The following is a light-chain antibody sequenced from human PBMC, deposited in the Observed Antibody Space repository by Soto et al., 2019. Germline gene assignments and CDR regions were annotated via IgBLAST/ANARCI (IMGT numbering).Light chain of an antibody. V-gene: IGKV3-20*01. Sequence: EIVLTQSPATLSLCPGERATVSCRASQSVSSSYLACYQQKPGQAPRLLIYGASSRATGIPDRFSGSGSGTDFTLTISRLEPEDFAVYYCQQYGSSPWTFGQGTKVDI. CDR1: QSVSSSY. CDR3: QQYGSSPWT. CDR2: GAS. J-gene: IGKJ1*01.